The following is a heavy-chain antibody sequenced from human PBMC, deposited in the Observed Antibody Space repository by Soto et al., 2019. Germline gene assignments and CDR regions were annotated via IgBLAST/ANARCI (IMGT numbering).Heavy chain of an antibody. CDR2: IYHSGAT. CDR3: ARDMHAGFTHYFDP. D-gene: IGHD1-26*01. Sequence: SETLSLTCAVSGDSISSGHYWGWIRQPPGKGLEWIGSIYHSGATYYNPSLKSRVTMSVDTSKNQFSLKLTSVTAADTAVYYCARDMHAGFTHYFDPWGQGTLVTVSS. J-gene: IGHJ5*02. V-gene: IGHV4-38-2*02. CDR1: GDSISSGHY.